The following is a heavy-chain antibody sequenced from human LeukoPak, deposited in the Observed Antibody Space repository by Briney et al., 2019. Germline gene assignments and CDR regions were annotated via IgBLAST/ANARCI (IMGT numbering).Heavy chain of an antibody. V-gene: IGHV3-23*01. J-gene: IGHJ4*02. D-gene: IGHD1-26*01. Sequence: PGGSLRLSCAAPGFTFSSYAMTWVRQAPGKGLEWVSVSGSGGSTYYADSVKGRFTISRDNSKNTVYLQMNSLRAEDTAVYYCAKDRHVGSHNYWGQGTQVTVSS. CDR1: GFTFSSYA. CDR3: AKDRHVGSHNY. CDR2: SGSGGST.